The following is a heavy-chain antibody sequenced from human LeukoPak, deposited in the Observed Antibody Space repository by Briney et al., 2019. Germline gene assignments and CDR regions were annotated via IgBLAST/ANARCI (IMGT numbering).Heavy chain of an antibody. CDR1: GYTFTNYH. J-gene: IGHJ4*02. V-gene: IGHV1-8*03. CDR2: INPDTGDK. CDR3: ARTISMTAPGYDY. D-gene: IGHD2-21*02. Sequence: ASVKVSCKASGYTFTNYHINWVRQASGQGLEWMTWINPDTGDKGYARKFQDRVTITTDTSISTAYMELSSLSSEDTAVYFCARTISMTAPGYDYGGQGPLVTVSS.